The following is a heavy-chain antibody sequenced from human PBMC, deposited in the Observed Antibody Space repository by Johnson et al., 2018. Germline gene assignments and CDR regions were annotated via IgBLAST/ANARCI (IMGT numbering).Heavy chain of an antibody. CDR3: AKDMGIVVAGTTWFAFDI. D-gene: IGHD6-19*01. V-gene: IGHV3-9*01. CDR1: GFTFDDYA. Sequence: VQLVQSGGGLVQPGRSLRLSCAASGFTFDDYAMHWVRQAPGKGLEWDSGFSWNSGNIGDADAVKGRLTSSRDNAKNTLYRQMNSLRAEDTALYYCAKDMGIVVAGTTWFAFDIWGQGTMVTASS. J-gene: IGHJ3*02. CDR2: FSWNSGNI.